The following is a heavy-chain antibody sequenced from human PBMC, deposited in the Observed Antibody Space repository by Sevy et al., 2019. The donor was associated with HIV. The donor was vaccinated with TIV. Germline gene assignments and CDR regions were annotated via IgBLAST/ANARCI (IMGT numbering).Heavy chain of an antibody. CDR2: IRNDGSNK. J-gene: IGHJ3*02. Sequence: GGSLRLSSAASGFTFSSYGMHWVRQAPGKGQEWVAFIRNDGSNKYYADSVKGRFTISRDNSKNTLYLQMNSLRAEDTAVYYCAKDGPLRPDDAFDIWGQGTMVTVSS. V-gene: IGHV3-30*02. CDR1: GFTFSSYG. CDR3: AKDGPLRPDDAFDI. D-gene: IGHD5-12*01.